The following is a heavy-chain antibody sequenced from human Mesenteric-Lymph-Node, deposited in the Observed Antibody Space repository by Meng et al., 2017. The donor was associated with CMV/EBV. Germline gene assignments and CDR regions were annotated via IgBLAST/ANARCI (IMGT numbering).Heavy chain of an antibody. V-gene: IGHV1-2*02. CDR3: ASPPLGSGSYFDY. CDR2: INPNTDGT. CDR1: GYTFTGQY. D-gene: IGHD3-10*01. J-gene: IGHJ4*02. Sequence: ASVKVSCMASGYTFTGQYIHWLRQAPGQGLEWMGWINPNTDGTHYAQKFQGRVTLTRDTSISTAYMELSRLTSDDTAVYYCASPPLGSGSYFDYWGQGTLVTVSS.